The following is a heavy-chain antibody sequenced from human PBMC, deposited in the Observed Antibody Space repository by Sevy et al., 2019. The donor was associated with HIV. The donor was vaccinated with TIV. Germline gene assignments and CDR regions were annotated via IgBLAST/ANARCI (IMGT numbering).Heavy chain of an antibody. CDR3: AKDVVGGTYYIENYYYGMDV. CDR1: GTNFGAFA. Sequence: GGSLRLSCAVSGTNFGAFAMHWVRQAPGKGLEWVAVFSLQGTKKFYADSLKGRFNISRDNSKDILYLHMKSLRPEDTAIYYCAKDVVGGTYYIENYYYGMDVWGLGTTVTVSS. J-gene: IGHJ6*02. CDR2: FSLQGTKK. D-gene: IGHD3-10*01. V-gene: IGHV3-30*18.